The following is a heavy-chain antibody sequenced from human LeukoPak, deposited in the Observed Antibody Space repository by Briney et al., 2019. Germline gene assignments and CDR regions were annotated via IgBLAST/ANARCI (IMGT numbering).Heavy chain of an antibody. CDR1: GYTFTSYY. V-gene: IGHV1-46*01. CDR3: ATDALSLGEPGGGRYYYYGMDV. D-gene: IGHD1-14*01. Sequence: ASVKVSCKASGYTFTSYYMHWVRQAPGQGLEWMGIINPSGGSTSYAQKFQGRVTMTRDTSTSTVYMELSSLRSEDTAVYYCATDALSLGEPGGGRYYYYGMDVWGQGTTVTVSS. CDR2: INPSGGST. J-gene: IGHJ6*02.